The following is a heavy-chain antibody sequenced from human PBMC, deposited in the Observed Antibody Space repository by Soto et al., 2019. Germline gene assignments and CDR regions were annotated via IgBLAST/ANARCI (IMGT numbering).Heavy chain of an antibody. Sequence: QVQLVQSGAEVKKPGASVKVSCKASGYTFTSYDINWVRQATGPGLEWMGWMNPNSGNTGYAQKFQGRVTMTRNTSISTAYMELSSLRSEDTAVYYCARSVTIAAAGIYWFDPWGQGTLVTVSS. CDR2: MNPNSGNT. D-gene: IGHD6-13*01. J-gene: IGHJ5*02. CDR1: GYTFTSYD. V-gene: IGHV1-8*01. CDR3: ARSVTIAAAGIYWFDP.